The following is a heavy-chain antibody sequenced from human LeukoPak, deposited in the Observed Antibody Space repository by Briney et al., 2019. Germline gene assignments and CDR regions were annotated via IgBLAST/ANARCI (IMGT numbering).Heavy chain of an antibody. CDR3: ARESGYCSGGSCFWFDP. J-gene: IGHJ5*02. Sequence: ASVKVSCKASGYTFTSYGISWVRQAPGQGLEWMGWISAYNGNTNYAQKLQGRVTMTTDTSTSTAYMELRSLRSDDTAVYYCARESGYCSGGSCFWFDPWGQGTLVTVSS. V-gene: IGHV1-18*01. D-gene: IGHD2-15*01. CDR2: ISAYNGNT. CDR1: GYTFTSYG.